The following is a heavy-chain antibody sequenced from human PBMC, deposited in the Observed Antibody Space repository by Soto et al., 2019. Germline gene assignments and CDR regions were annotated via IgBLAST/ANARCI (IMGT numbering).Heavy chain of an antibody. CDR1: GFTFSDYS. Sequence: EVQLVESGGGLVKPGGSLRLSCAASGFTFSDYSMNWVRQAPGKGLEWVSSISSRSGYIHYADSVKGRFTISRDNARNSRHLQMSSLRAEDTAVYYCARDGGDFWSGYYRDSFDYWGQGTLVTVSS. J-gene: IGHJ4*02. CDR3: ARDGGDFWSGYYRDSFDY. V-gene: IGHV3-21*01. D-gene: IGHD3-3*01. CDR2: ISSRSGYI.